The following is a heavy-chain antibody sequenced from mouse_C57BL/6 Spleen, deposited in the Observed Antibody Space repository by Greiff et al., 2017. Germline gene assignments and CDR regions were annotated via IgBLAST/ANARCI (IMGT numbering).Heavy chain of an antibody. D-gene: IGHD2-4*01. CDR3: ARDDYGVDY. J-gene: IGHJ4*01. CDR1: GFTFSDYG. CDR2: ISSGSSTI. Sequence: EVMLVESGGGLVQPGGSLKLSCAASGFTFSDYGMHWVRQAPEKGLEWVAYISSGSSTIYYADTVQGRFTISRDHAKNTLFLQMTSLRAEDTAMYYCARDDYGVDYWGQGTSVTVSS. V-gene: IGHV5-17*01.